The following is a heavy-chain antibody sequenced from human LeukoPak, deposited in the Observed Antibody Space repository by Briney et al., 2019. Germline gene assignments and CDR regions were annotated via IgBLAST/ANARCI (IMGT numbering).Heavy chain of an antibody. CDR1: GFTFSSYD. Sequence: GRSLRLSCAASGFTFSSYDMHWVRQAPGKGLEWVAVISYDGSNKYYADSVKGRFTISRDNAKNSLYLQMNSLRAEDTAVYYCAREMGDILGYSSSYFDYWGQGTLVTVSS. D-gene: IGHD6-13*01. CDR3: AREMGDILGYSSSYFDY. J-gene: IGHJ4*02. V-gene: IGHV3-30*03. CDR2: ISYDGSNK.